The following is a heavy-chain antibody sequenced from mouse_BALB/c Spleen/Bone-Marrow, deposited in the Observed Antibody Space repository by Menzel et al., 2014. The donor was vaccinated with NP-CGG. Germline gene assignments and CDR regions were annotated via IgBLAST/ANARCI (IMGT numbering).Heavy chain of an antibody. Sequence: VQLQQSGAELVKPGASVKLSCTASGFNIKDTYMHWVKQRPEQGLEWIRRVDPANGNTKYDPKFQGKATITADTSSNTAYLQLSSLTSEDTAVYYCARYRLGTYFDYWGQGTTLTVSS. CDR3: ARYRLGTYFDY. D-gene: IGHD2-14*01. V-gene: IGHV14-3*02. CDR2: VDPANGNT. J-gene: IGHJ2*01. CDR1: GFNIKDTY.